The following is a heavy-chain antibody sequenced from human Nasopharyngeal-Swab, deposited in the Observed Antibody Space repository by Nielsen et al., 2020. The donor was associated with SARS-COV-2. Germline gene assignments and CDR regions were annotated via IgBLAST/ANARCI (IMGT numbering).Heavy chain of an antibody. CDR2: INHSGST. Sequence: SETLSLTCTVSGGSISSYYWSWIRQPPGKGLEWIGEINHSGSTNYNPSLKSRVTISVDTSKNQFSLKLSSVTAADTAVYYCARGLGYGMDVWGQGTTVTVSS. V-gene: IGHV4-34*01. J-gene: IGHJ6*02. CDR1: GGSISSYY. CDR3: ARGLGYGMDV. D-gene: IGHD7-27*01.